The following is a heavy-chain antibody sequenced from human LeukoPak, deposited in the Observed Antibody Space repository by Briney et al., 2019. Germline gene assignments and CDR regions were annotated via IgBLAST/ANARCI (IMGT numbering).Heavy chain of an antibody. CDR1: GFTFRSYA. CDR3: ARHSGGTYYVNFDP. CDR2: ISGSGGST. J-gene: IGHJ5*02. V-gene: IGHV3-23*01. Sequence: GGSLRLSCAASGFTFRSYAMSWVRQAPGKGLEWVSAISGSGGSTYYADSVKGRFTISRDNSKNTLYLQMNSLRAEDTAVYYCARHSGGTYYVNFDPWGQGTLVTVSS. D-gene: IGHD1-26*01.